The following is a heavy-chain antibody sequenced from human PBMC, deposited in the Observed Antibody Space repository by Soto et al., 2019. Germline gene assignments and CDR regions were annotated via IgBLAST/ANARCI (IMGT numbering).Heavy chain of an antibody. D-gene: IGHD6-19*01. V-gene: IGHV6-1*01. Sequence: SQTLSLTCAISGDSVSSDSAAWNWIRQSPSRGLEWLRRTYYRSKWYSDYAVSVNGRITINPDTSKNHFSLQLNSVTPEDTAVYYCVRSRVFIAVAGMANYYYYYGMDVWGQGTTVTVSS. CDR3: VRSRVFIAVAGMANYYYYYGMDV. CDR2: TYYRSKWYS. CDR1: GDSVSSDSAA. J-gene: IGHJ6*02.